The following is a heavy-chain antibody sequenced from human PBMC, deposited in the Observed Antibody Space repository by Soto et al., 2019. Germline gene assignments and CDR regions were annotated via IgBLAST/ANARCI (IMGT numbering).Heavy chain of an antibody. CDR2: IFNNGSP. CDR1: GGSLSSSS. D-gene: IGHD4-17*01. Sequence: QVQLQESGPGLVKPSETLSLTCAVSGGSLSSSSWSWIRQPPGKGLEWIGHIFNNGSPDYNPSLKSRLSISLDTSRNQFSLRLRSVTVADTAVYYCARIGKYGDHDSGEYSGQGTLVTVSS. V-gene: IGHV4-59*12. CDR3: ARIGKYGDHDSGEY. J-gene: IGHJ4*02.